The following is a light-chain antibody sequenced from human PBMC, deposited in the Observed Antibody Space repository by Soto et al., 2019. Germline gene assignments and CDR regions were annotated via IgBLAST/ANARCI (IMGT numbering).Light chain of an antibody. CDR2: SNN. V-gene: IGLV1-44*01. J-gene: IGLJ2*01. Sequence: QSVLTQPPSASGTPGQRVIMSCSGSSSNIRSNTVNWYQQLPGTAPKLLIYSNNQRPSGVPDRFSGSKSGTSASLAISGLQSEDEADYYCAAWDDSLNGPVFGGGTKLTVL. CDR1: SSNIRSNT. CDR3: AAWDDSLNGPV.